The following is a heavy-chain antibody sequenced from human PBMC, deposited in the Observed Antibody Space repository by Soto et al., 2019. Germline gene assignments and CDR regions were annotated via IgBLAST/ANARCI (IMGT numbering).Heavy chain of an antibody. CDR1: GGSFSGYY. D-gene: IGHD7-27*01. CDR2: INHSGST. Sequence: QVQLQQWGAGLLKPSETLSLTCAVYGGSFSGYYWNWIRQPPGKGLEWIGEINHSGSTNYNPSLKRRVTFSVDTSKNQFSLKLSSVTAADTAVYYCARGWGRIFDYWGQGTLVTVSS. V-gene: IGHV4-34*01. J-gene: IGHJ4*02. CDR3: ARGWGRIFDY.